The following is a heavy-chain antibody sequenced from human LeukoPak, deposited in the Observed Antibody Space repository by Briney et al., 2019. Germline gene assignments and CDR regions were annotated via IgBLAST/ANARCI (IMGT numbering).Heavy chain of an antibody. J-gene: IGHJ4*02. D-gene: IGHD6-13*01. V-gene: IGHV3-66*02. CDR1: GFTVSSNY. CDR2: IYSGGST. Sequence: PGGSLRLSCAASGFTVSSNYMSWVRQAPGKGLEWVSVIYSGGSTYYADSVKGRFTISRDNSKNTLYLQMNSLRAEDTAVYYCARDSSSWRQGFDYWGQGTLVTVSS. CDR3: ARDSSSWRQGFDY.